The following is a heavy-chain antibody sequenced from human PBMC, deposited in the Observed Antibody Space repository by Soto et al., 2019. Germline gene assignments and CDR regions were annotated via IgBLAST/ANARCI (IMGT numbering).Heavy chain of an antibody. J-gene: IGHJ4*02. CDR1: GYTFTTYY. D-gene: IGHD2-15*01. Sequence: QVQLVQSGAEVKRPGASVKVSCKASGYTFTTYYMHWVRQAPGQGLEWLGIINPNGGSTTYAQKFQVRVTMTRDTSTRTVYLELSSLRSEDTAVYYCARAGYCSGGTCFHGNCDYWGQGTLVTVSA. V-gene: IGHV1-46*01. CDR2: INPNGGST. CDR3: ARAGYCSGGTCFHGNCDY.